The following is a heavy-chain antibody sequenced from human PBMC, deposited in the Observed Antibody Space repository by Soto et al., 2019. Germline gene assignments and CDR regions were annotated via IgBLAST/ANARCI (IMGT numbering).Heavy chain of an antibody. V-gene: IGHV6-1*01. J-gene: IGHJ3*01. Sequence: SQTLSLTCAISGDSVSSDITSWNWIRQSPSRGLEWLGRTYYRSKWFHDYAASVKSRITINPDTSKDQFSLELNSMTPEDTAVYYCARGNALDVWGQGTVGTV. D-gene: IGHD3-10*01. CDR1: GDSVSSDITS. CDR2: TYYRSKWFH. CDR3: ARGNALDV.